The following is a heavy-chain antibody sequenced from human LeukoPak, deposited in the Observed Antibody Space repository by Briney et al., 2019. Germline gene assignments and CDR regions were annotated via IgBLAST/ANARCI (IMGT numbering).Heavy chain of an antibody. CDR1: GCSISSGGYY. V-gene: IGHV4-31*03. CDR2: IYYSGST. Sequence: SQTLSLTCTVSGCSISSGGYYWSWIRQHPGKGLEWIGYIYYSGSTYYNPSLKSRVTISVDTSKNQFSLKLSSVTAADTAVYYCARVDGSGSYYSPWGQGTLVTVSS. J-gene: IGHJ5*02. CDR3: ARVDGSGSYYSP. D-gene: IGHD3-10*01.